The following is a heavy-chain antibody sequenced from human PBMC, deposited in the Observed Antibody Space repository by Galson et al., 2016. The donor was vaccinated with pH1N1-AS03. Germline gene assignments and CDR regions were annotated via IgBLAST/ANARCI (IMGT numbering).Heavy chain of an antibody. Sequence: SVKVSCKASGYTFTNYGVSWVRQAPGQGLEWMGGISSFNGYTTYAQKLQDRVTMTRDTSTSTAYMELRSLRSDDTAVYFCARDAAYYSGMDVWGQGTTVIVS. V-gene: IGHV1-18*01. CDR1: GYTFTNYG. J-gene: IGHJ6*02. CDR3: ARDAAYYSGMDV. D-gene: IGHD6-25*01. CDR2: ISSFNGYT.